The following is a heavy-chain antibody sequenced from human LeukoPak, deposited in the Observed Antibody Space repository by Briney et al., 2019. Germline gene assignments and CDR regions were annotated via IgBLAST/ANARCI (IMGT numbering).Heavy chain of an antibody. Sequence: SVTVSFKASGGTFSSYAISWVRQAPGQGLEWMGGIIPIFGTANYAQKFQARVTITADESTSTAYMELSSLRSEDTAVYYCAGSSGYYYGYWGQGTLVTVSS. CDR1: GGTFSSYA. J-gene: IGHJ4*02. D-gene: IGHD3-22*01. CDR3: AGSSGYYYGY. V-gene: IGHV1-69*13. CDR2: IIPIFGTA.